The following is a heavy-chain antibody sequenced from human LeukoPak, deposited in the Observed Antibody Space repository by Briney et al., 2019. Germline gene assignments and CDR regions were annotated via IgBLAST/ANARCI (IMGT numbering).Heavy chain of an antibody. Sequence: PGGSLRLSCAATGFTFDDYGMSWVRQAPGKGLEWVSGINGNGGSTGYADSVKGRFTISRDNAKNSLYLQMNSLRAEDTALYYCAREDNYYDSSGYLNWFDPWGQGTLVTVSS. CDR1: GFTFDDYG. D-gene: IGHD3-22*01. J-gene: IGHJ5*02. V-gene: IGHV3-20*04. CDR2: INGNGGST. CDR3: AREDNYYDSSGYLNWFDP.